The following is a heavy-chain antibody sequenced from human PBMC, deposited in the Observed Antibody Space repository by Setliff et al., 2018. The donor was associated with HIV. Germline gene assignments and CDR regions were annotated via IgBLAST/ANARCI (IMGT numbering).Heavy chain of an antibody. Sequence: EASVKVSCKASGYTFINYAMNWVRQAPGHGLEWMGWISPNFGHTKYAQKFLDRVTMTIDTATSRAYMELRSLRSDDTAVYFCARLGSGWSDSYYYAMDIWGQGTTGTVSS. CDR2: ISPNFGHT. D-gene: IGHD6-19*01. CDR3: ARLGSGWSDSYYYAMDI. J-gene: IGHJ6*02. V-gene: IGHV1-18*04. CDR1: GYTFINYA.